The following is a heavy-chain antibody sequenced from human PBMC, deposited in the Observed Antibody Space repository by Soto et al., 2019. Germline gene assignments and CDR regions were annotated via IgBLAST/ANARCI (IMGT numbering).Heavy chain of an antibody. Sequence: ETVSLTCVVLGGPFSGKNWSWIRQPPGKGLEWIGEINHSGSTNYNPSLKSRVTISVDTSKNQFSLKLSSVTAADTAVYYCARARGRITIFGVVTKYNWFDPWGQGTVFIVS. V-gene: IGHV4-34*01. CDR3: ARARGRITIFGVVTKYNWFDP. J-gene: IGHJ5*02. D-gene: IGHD3-3*01. CDR2: INHSGST. CDR1: GGPFSGKN.